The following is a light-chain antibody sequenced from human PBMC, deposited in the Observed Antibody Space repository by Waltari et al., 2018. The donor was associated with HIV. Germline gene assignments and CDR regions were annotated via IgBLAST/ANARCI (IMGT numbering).Light chain of an antibody. CDR3: QVWDSATDHVL. CDR2: YDT. V-gene: IGLV3-21*04. J-gene: IGLJ2*01. Sequence: SSRLTQPPSVSVAPGETATITCGAINIERKSAHWYQQKAGQAPVVVMSYDTDRPAGLAERFSGFNSGHSATLIISRVGAGDEADYYCQVWDSATDHVLFGGGTRLTVL. CDR1: NIERKS.